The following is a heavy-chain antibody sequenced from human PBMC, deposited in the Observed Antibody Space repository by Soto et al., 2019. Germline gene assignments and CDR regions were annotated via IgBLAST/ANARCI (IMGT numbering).Heavy chain of an antibody. D-gene: IGHD3-3*01. J-gene: IGHJ6*02. CDR3: ARDLLTYHGFWSGYFNYYNYGMDV. CDR2: LWYDGSNK. Sequence: GGSLRLSCAASGFTFSSYGMHWVRQAPGKGLEWVAVLWYDGSNKYYPDSVKGRFTISRDNSKNTLYLQMNSLRAEDTAVYYCARDLLTYHGFWSGYFNYYNYGMDVWGQGTTVTVSS. CDR1: GFTFSSYG. V-gene: IGHV3-33*01.